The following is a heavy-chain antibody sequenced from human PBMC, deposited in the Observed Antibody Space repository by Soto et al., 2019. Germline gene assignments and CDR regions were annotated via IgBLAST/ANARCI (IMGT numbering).Heavy chain of an antibody. Sequence: GGSLRLSCEGSGFTFSSFALGWVRQAPGKGLEWLSSVSDDGVSSFSADSVRGRFRVSRDNSKNTLFLQMRFLRVEDTADYYCAKTRQAPVGTHFFDLWGQGTQVTVSS. CDR2: VSDDGVSS. CDR3: AKTRQAPVGTHFFDL. V-gene: IGHV3-23*01. CDR1: GFTFSSFA. J-gene: IGHJ4*02.